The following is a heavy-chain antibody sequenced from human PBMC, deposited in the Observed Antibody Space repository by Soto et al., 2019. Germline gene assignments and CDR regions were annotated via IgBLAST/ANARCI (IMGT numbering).Heavy chain of an antibody. Sequence: ASVKVSCKVSGGTFSSYTISWVRQAPGQGLEWMGRIIPILGIANYAQKFQGRVTITADKSTSTAYMELSSLRSEDTAVYYCARDRGAGTTYDYYYYMDVWGKGTTVTVSS. V-gene: IGHV1-69*04. CDR1: GGTFSSYT. CDR2: IIPILGIA. CDR3: ARDRGAGTTYDYYYYMDV. D-gene: IGHD1-1*01. J-gene: IGHJ6*03.